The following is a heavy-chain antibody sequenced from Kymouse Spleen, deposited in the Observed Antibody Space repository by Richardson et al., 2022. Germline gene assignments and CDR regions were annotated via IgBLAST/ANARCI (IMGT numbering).Heavy chain of an antibody. CDR1: GFTFSSYW. D-gene: IGHD6-13*01. V-gene: IGHV3-74*01. J-gene: IGHJ6*02. CDR2: INSDGSST. CDR3: ARDLYSSSWYYYYYYGMDV. Sequence: EVQLVESGGGLVQPGGSLRLSCAASGFTFSSYWMHWVRQAPGKGLVWVSRINSDGSSTSYADSVKGRFTISRDNAKNTLYLQMNSLRAEDTAVYYCARDLYSSSWYYYYYYGMDVWGQGTTVTVSS.